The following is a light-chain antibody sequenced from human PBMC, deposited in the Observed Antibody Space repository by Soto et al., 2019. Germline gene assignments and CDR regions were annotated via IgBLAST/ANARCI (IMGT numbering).Light chain of an antibody. CDR1: TSDVGGYDY. CDR2: DVT. Sequence: QSVLTQPRSVPGSPGQSVTTSCTGTTSDVGGYDYVSWFQVHPGKAPKLIIYDVTKRPSGVPDRFSGSKSGNTASLTISGLQAEDEADYYCCSYAGGYAWVFGGGTKVTVL. J-gene: IGLJ3*02. CDR3: CSYAGGYAWV. V-gene: IGLV2-11*01.